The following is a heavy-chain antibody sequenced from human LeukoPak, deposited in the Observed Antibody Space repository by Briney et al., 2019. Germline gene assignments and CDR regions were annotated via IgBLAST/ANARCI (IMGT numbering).Heavy chain of an antibody. CDR1: GGSFSSGNYY. CDR3: ARSGWELPYYDY. J-gene: IGHJ4*02. CDR2: IYYSGST. Sequence: SETLSLTCTVSGGSFSSGNYYWSWIRQPPGKGLEWIGYIYYSGSTNYNPSLKGRVTISVDTSKNQFSLKLSSVTAADTAVYYCARSGWELPYYDYWGQGTLVTVSS. V-gene: IGHV4-61*01. D-gene: IGHD1-26*01.